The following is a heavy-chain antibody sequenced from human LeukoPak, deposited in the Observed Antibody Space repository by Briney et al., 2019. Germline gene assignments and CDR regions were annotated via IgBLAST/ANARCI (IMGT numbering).Heavy chain of an antibody. Sequence: GGSLRRSCAASGFTFSSYAMSWVRQAPGKGLEWVSAISGSGGSTYYADSVKGRFTISRDNSKNTLYLQMNSLRAEDTAVYYCAKTSSGPKTDYYYDSSGYFDYWGQGTLVTVSS. V-gene: IGHV3-23*01. CDR3: AKTSSGPKTDYYYDSSGYFDY. D-gene: IGHD3-22*01. J-gene: IGHJ4*02. CDR1: GFTFSSYA. CDR2: ISGSGGST.